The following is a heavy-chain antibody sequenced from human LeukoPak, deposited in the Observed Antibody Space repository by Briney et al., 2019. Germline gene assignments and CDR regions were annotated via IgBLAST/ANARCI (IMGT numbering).Heavy chain of an antibody. D-gene: IGHD6-19*01. CDR1: GGSIRGYY. V-gene: IGHV4-4*07. CDR3: ARDPGLSLDY. Sequence: PSETLSLTCSVSGGSIRGYYWSWIRQPAGKGLEWIGRVFTDGSSNYNPSLKSRVTMSVDTSNNQFSLKLSSVTAADTAVYYCARDPGLSLDYWGQGTLVTVSS. CDR2: VFTDGSS. J-gene: IGHJ4*02.